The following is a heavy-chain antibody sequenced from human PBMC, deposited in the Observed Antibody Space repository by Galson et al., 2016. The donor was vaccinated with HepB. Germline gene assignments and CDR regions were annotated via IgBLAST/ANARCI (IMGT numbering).Heavy chain of an antibody. CDR2: MHNSGST. V-gene: IGHV4-59*01. CDR1: GGSISPSF. J-gene: IGHJ6*02. CDR3: AGGYCGGDCYSMFQINYFGMDV. D-gene: IGHD2-21*02. Sequence: SETLSLTCTVSGGSISPSFWSWIRHSPGKGLQWIGYMHNSGSTNYNPSLKSRVTVSLDTSKNQFSLKLTSVTAADTAVSYCAGGYCGGDCYSMFQINYFGMDVWGRGTTVTVSS.